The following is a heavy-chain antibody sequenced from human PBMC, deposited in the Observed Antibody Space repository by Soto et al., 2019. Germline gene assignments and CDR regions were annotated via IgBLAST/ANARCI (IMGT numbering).Heavy chain of an antibody. CDR1: GFTFSSYA. D-gene: IGHD1-26*01. Sequence: EVQLLESGGGLVQPGGSLRLSCAASGFTFSSYAMSWVRQAPGKGLEWVSAISGSGGSTYYADSVKGRFTISRDNSKNPLYLQMNSLRAEDTAVYYCAKGGSYYSSFGYWGQGTLVTVSS. V-gene: IGHV3-23*01. J-gene: IGHJ4*02. CDR2: ISGSGGST. CDR3: AKGGSYYSSFGY.